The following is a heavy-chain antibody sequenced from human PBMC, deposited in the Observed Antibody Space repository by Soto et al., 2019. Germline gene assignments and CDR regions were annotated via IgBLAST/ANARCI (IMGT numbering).Heavy chain of an antibody. J-gene: IGHJ6*02. D-gene: IGHD5-18*01. CDR3: ACIFSGGYNYGFHYYGMDV. CDR1: GCSINSSSYY. Sequence: SETLSLTCTVSGCSINSSSYYWGWIRQPPGNGLEWIGSIFYSGSTYYNPSLKSRVTISVDTSKNQFSLKLSSVTAADTAVYYCACIFSGGYNYGFHYYGMDVWGQGTTVT. V-gene: IGHV4-39*01. CDR2: IFYSGST.